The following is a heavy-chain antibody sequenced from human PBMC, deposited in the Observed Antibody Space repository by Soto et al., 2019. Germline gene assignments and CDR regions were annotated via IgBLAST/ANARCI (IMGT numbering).Heavy chain of an antibody. V-gene: IGHV3-23*01. CDR3: ATVHNTSRSFNF. CDR2: TGLSGRTT. Sequence: EVQLLESGGGLVQPGGSLRLSCVASELTFSVSAMTWVRQAPGKGLEWVSTTGLSGRTTYYGDSVNGRFTVSRDNSKNTLDLQMSSLRAEDTAVYYCATVHNTSRSFNFWGRGTLVTVSS. D-gene: IGHD1-20*01. J-gene: IGHJ4*02. CDR1: ELTFSVSA.